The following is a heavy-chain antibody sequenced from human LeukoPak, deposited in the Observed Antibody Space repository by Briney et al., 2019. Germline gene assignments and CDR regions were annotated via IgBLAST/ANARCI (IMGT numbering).Heavy chain of an antibody. CDR3: ARRSLYYYCGMDV. CDR2: INPNSGGT. Sequence: ASVKVSCKASGYTFTGYYMHCVRQAPGQGLEWMGWINPNSGGTNYAQKFQGRVTMTRDTSISTAYMELSRLRSDDTAVYYCARRSLYYYCGMDVWGQGTTVTVSS. D-gene: IGHD6-19*01. J-gene: IGHJ6*02. CDR1: GYTFTGYY. V-gene: IGHV1-2*02.